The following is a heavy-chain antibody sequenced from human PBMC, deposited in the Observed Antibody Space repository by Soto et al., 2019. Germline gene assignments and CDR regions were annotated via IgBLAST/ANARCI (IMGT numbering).Heavy chain of an antibody. CDR2: TYYRSKWYN. Sequence: PSQTLSLTCAISGDSVSSNSAAWNWIRQSPSRGLEWLGRTYYRSKWYNDYAVSVKSRITINPDTSRNQFSLQLNPVTPEDTAVFYCARDLPSSSQQLVSDAFDIWGQGTMVTVSS. V-gene: IGHV6-1*01. J-gene: IGHJ3*02. CDR3: ARDLPSSSQQLVSDAFDI. D-gene: IGHD6-13*01. CDR1: GDSVSSNSAA.